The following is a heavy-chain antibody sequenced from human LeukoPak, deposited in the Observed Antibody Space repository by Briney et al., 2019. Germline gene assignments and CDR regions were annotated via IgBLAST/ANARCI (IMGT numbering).Heavy chain of an antibody. D-gene: IGHD3-22*01. J-gene: IGHJ4*02. V-gene: IGHV3-30*18. Sequence: PGGSLILSCAASGFTFSAYGMHWVRQAPGKGLEWVAVISHDGGNKYYAGSVKGRFTISRDNSKNTLYLQMNSLRAEDTAVYYCAKITISGYYYPAGVDYWGQGTLVTVSS. CDR2: ISHDGGNK. CDR3: AKITISGYYYPAGVDY. CDR1: GFTFSAYG.